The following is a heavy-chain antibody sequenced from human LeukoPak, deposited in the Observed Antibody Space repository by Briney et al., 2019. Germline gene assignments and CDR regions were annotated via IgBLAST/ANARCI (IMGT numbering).Heavy chain of an antibody. Sequence: GGXLXXSCAASGXTFSSYGMHWVRQAPGKGLEWVAVISYDGSNKYYADSVKGRFTISRDNSKNTLYLQMNSLRAEDTAVYYCAKDLVGAFDYWGQGTLVTVSS. V-gene: IGHV3-30*18. CDR2: ISYDGSNK. J-gene: IGHJ4*02. CDR3: AKDLVGAFDY. CDR1: GXTFSSYG. D-gene: IGHD1-26*01.